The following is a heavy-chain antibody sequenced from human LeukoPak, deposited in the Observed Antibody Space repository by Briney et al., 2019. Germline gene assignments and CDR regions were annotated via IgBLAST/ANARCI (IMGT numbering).Heavy chain of an antibody. CDR2: IKQDGSEK. CDR3: TRDGSSSWYFMR. V-gene: IGHV3-7*01. CDR1: GFTFSSYW. D-gene: IGHD6-13*01. Sequence: GGSLRLTCAASGFTFSSYWMSWVRQAPGKGLEWLANIKQDGSEKYYVDSVKGRFTISRDNAKNSLYLQMNSLRAEDTAVYYCTRDGSSSWYFMRWGQGTLVTVSS. J-gene: IGHJ4*02.